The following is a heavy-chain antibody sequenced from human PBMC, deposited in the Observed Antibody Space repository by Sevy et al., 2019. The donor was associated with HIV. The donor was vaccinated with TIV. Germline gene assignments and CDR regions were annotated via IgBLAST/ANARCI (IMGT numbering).Heavy chain of an antibody. CDR2: IRSKAYGGTT. V-gene: IGHV3-49*03. CDR1: GFTFGDYA. D-gene: IGHD5-12*01. J-gene: IGHJ6*02. CDR3: TTRLQFPYYGMDV. Sequence: GGSLRLSCTASGFTFGDYAMSWFRQAPGKGLEWVGCIRSKAYGGTTEYAASVKGRFTISRDDSKIIAYLQMNSLKTEDTAVYYCTTRLQFPYYGMDVWGQGTTVTVSS.